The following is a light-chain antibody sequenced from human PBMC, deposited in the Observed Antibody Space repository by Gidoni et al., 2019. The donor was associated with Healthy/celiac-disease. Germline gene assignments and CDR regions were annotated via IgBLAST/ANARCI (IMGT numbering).Light chain of an antibody. V-gene: IGKV1-6*01. Sequence: AIPLTPSPSSLSASVGDRVTITCRSSQGIRNDLGWYPKKPGKAPKRLIYAAYSLQSGVPSRFSGSGSGTDFTLTISSLQPEDFATYYCLQDYNYPPTFGQGTKVEIK. J-gene: IGKJ1*01. CDR2: AAY. CDR3: LQDYNYPPT. CDR1: QGIRND.